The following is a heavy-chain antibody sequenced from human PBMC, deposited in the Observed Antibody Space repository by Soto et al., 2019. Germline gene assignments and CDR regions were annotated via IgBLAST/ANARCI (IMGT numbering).Heavy chain of an antibody. CDR1: GGSISSGGYY. Sequence: SETLSLTCAVSGGSISSGGYYWSWIRQHPGKGLEWIGYIYYSGSTYYNPSLKSRVTISVDTSKNQFSLKLSSVTAADTAVYYCARSGFYYDMDPSKGWLDPWGQGTLVTVSS. J-gene: IGHJ5*02. CDR2: IYYSGST. V-gene: IGHV4-31*11. D-gene: IGHD3-22*01. CDR3: ARSGFYYDMDPSKGWLDP.